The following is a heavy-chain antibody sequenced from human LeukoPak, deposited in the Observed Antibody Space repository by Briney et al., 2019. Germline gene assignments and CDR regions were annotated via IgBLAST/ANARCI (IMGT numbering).Heavy chain of an antibody. J-gene: IGHJ4*02. Sequence: GGSLRLSCAASGFTFDDYAMHWVRQAPGKGLEWVSGISWNSGSIGYADSVKGRFTISRDNAKNSLYLQMNSLRAEDTALYYCAKGLSGHSSSWNDYWGQGTLVTVSS. CDR3: AKGLSGHSSSWNDY. CDR1: GFTFDDYA. V-gene: IGHV3-9*01. D-gene: IGHD6-13*01. CDR2: ISWNSGSI.